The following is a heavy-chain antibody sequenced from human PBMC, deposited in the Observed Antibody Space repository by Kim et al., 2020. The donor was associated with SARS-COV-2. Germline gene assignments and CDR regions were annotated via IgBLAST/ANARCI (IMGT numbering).Heavy chain of an antibody. V-gene: IGHV3-23*01. CDR2: ISESGDRT. CDR3: AKDHRDFDN. CDR1: GFTFSTYG. J-gene: IGHJ4*02. Sequence: GGSLRLSCAASGFTFSTYGMSWGRQAPGKGLEWVSSISESGDRTYYADSVKGLFTISRDNSRNTLYLQMNSLRAEDTAIYYCAKDHRDFDNWGQGTLVTVXS.